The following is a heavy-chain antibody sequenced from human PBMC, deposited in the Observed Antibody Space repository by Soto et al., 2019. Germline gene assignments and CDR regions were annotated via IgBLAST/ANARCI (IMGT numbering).Heavy chain of an antibody. CDR2: ISAYNGNT. V-gene: IGHV1-18*01. D-gene: IGHD3-9*01. CDR3: ARSGGYYDILTGCYPSSPYYYYYGMDV. J-gene: IGHJ6*02. CDR1: GYTFTSYG. Sequence: ASVKVSCKASGYTFTSYGISWVRQAPGQGLEWMGWISAYNGNTNYAQKLQGRVTMTTDTSTSTAYMELRSLRSDDTAVYYCARSGGYYDILTGCYPSSPYYYYYGMDVWGQGTTVTVSS.